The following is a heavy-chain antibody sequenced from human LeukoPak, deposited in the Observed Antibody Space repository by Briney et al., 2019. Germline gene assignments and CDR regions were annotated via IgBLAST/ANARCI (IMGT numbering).Heavy chain of an antibody. CDR2: INPNSGVT. Sequence: ASVKVSCKASGYTFTGYYMHWGRQAPGQGLEWMGWINPNSGVTNYAQNFQGRVTMTRDTSISTAYMELSRLRSDDTAVYYCALGRRDGYNYADYWGQGTLVTVSS. CDR1: GYTFTGYY. CDR3: ALGRRDGYNYADY. V-gene: IGHV1-2*02. J-gene: IGHJ4*02. D-gene: IGHD5-24*01.